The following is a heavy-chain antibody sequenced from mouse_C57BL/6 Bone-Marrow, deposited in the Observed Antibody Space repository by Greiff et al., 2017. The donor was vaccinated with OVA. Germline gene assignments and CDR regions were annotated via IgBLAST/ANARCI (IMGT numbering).Heavy chain of an antibody. J-gene: IGHJ3*01. CDR2: IRSKSNNYAT. CDR1: GFSFNTYA. Sequence: EVQLVESGGGLVQPKGSLKLSCAASGFSFNTYAMNWVRQAPGKGLEWVARIRSKSNNYATYYADSVKDRFTISRDDSESMLYLQMNNLKTEDTAMYYCVRHGPYSNLFAYWGQGTLVTVSA. CDR3: VRHGPYSNLFAY. V-gene: IGHV10-1*01. D-gene: IGHD2-5*01.